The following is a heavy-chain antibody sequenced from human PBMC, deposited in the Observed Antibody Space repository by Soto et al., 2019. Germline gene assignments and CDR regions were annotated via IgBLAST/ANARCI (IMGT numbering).Heavy chain of an antibody. J-gene: IGHJ4*02. V-gene: IGHV4-39*01. D-gene: IGHD2-21*01. CDR3: VKRSLIVGTT. CDR2: IDNGGNT. Sequence: ETLSLTCTVSGPTFSINADFWYLAWIRQPPGKGLEWIGSIDNGGNTYYNPPLKSRVIISADTSKNQFSLSLNYVTAADTAVYYCVKRSLIVGTTWGQGILVTVS. CDR1: GPTFSINADF.